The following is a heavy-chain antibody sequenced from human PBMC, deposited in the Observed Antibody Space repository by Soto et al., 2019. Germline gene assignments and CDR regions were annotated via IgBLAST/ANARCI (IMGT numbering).Heavy chain of an antibody. J-gene: IGHJ6*02. CDR3: ARYYYGSGSYYYYSYGMDV. D-gene: IGHD3-10*01. CDR2: IIPIFGTA. Sequence: QVQLVQSGAEVKKPGSSVKVSCKASGGTFSSYAISWVRQAPGQGLEWMGGIIPIFGTANYAQKFQGRVTITADEATCTAYMELSSLRSEDTAVYYGARYYYGSGSYYYYSYGMDVWGQGTTVTVSS. CDR1: GGTFSSYA. V-gene: IGHV1-69*01.